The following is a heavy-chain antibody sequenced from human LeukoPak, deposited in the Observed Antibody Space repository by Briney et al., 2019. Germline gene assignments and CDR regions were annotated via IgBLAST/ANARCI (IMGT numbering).Heavy chain of an antibody. V-gene: IGHV4-59*01. D-gene: IGHD4-17*01. CDR2: IYYSGST. J-gene: IGHJ4*02. CDR3: ARDGDYGYFDY. Sequence: SETLSLTCTVSGGSISSSYWSWIRQPPGKGLEWLGYIYYSGSTNYNPSLKSRVTISVDTSKNQFSLKLSSVTAADTAVYYCARDGDYGYFDYWGQGTLVTVSS. CDR1: GGSISSSY.